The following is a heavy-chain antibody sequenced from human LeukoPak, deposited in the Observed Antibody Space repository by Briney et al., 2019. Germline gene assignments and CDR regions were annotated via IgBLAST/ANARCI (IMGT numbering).Heavy chain of an antibody. CDR2: FDPEDGET. CDR3: ATGAESASGSYSVFDY. D-gene: IGHD1-26*01. V-gene: IGHV1-24*01. Sequence: ASVKVSCKVSGYTLTELSMHWVRQAPGKRLEWMGGFDPEDGETIYAQKFQGRVTMTEDTSTDTAYMELSSLRSEDTAVYYCATGAESASGSYSVFDYWGQGTLVTVSS. CDR1: GYTLTELS. J-gene: IGHJ4*02.